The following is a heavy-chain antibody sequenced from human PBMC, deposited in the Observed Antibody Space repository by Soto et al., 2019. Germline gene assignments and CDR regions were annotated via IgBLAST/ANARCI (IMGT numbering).Heavy chain of an antibody. J-gene: IGHJ5*02. V-gene: IGHV4-34*01. CDR3: APRWFDP. CDR2: INHSGST. CDR1: GGSFSGYY. Sequence: QVQLQQWGAGLLKPSESLSLTCAVYGGSFSGYYWSWIRQPPGKGLEWIGEINHSGSTNYNPSLKSRVTISVDTSKNQFSLKLSSVTASDTAVYYCAPRWFDPWGQGTLVTVSS.